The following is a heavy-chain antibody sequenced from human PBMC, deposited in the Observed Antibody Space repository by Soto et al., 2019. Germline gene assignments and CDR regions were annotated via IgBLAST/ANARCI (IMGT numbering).Heavy chain of an antibody. V-gene: IGHV1-2*04. J-gene: IGHJ6*03. CDR1: GDTFNHYY. CDR3: ARESGGATATLDYYYFYMDV. D-gene: IGHD5-12*01. Sequence: QVQLVQSGAEVKKPGASVTVSCRSSGDTFNHYYIHWVRQAPGQGLEWMGWINPTGGVTKYAQKYHGWVIKTRETSISTVYMHLSRLRADDTAVYYCARESGGATATLDYYYFYMDVWGTGTTVTVSS. CDR2: INPTGGVT.